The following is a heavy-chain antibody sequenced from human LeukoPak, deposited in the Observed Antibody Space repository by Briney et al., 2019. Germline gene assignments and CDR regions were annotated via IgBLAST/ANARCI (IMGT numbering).Heavy chain of an antibody. CDR2: IYTSGST. D-gene: IGHD1-7*01. J-gene: IGHJ4*02. CDR1: GGSISSYY. CDR3: ARALGDWNYYFFDY. Sequence: SETLSLTCTVSGGSISSYYWSWIRQPAGKGLEWIGRIYTSGSTNYNLSLKSRVTMSVDTSKNQFSLKLSSVTAADTAVYYCARALGDWNYYFFDYWGQGTLVTVSS. V-gene: IGHV4-4*07.